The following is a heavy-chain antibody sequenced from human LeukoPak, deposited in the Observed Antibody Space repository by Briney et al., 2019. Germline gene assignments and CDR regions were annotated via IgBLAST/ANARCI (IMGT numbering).Heavy chain of an antibody. D-gene: IGHD6-6*01. Sequence: GGSLRLSCAASGFTFSSYAMHWVRQAPGKGLEWVAVISYDGSNKYYADSVKGRFTISRDNSKNTLYLQMNSLRAEDTAVYYCARDRGSSSSELDYWGQGTLVTVSS. CDR2: ISYDGSNK. J-gene: IGHJ4*02. CDR3: ARDRGSSSSELDY. CDR1: GFTFSSYA. V-gene: IGHV3-30*04.